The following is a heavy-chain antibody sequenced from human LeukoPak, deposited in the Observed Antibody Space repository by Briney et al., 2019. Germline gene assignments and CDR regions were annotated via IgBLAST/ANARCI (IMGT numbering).Heavy chain of an antibody. CDR2: MNPNSGNT. D-gene: IGHD5-12*01. J-gene: IGHJ6*02. CDR1: GYTFTSYD. V-gene: IGHV1-8*01. CDR3: ARGLIVQVVATILDV. Sequence: ASVKVSCKASGYTFTSYDINWVRQAPGQGLEWMGWMNPNSGNTGYAQKFQGRVTMTRNTSISTAYMELSSLRSEDTAVYYCARGLIVQVVATILDVWGQGTTVTVSS.